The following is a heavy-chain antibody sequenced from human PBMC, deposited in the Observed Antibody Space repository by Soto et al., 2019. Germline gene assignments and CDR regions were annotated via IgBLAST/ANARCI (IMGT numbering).Heavy chain of an antibody. D-gene: IGHD2-21*01. CDR3: ARALRESGRDDLGD. Sequence: EVQLVESGGGLVQPGGSLTLSCAASGFSVSDYYMSWVRQAPGKGLEWVSIIYTGGTTYYEDSLKGRVTFSRDSSKNTLYLQITRLRVEDTGVYYCARALRESGRDDLGDWGQVTLVTVSS. V-gene: IGHV3-66*01. CDR2: IYTGGTT. CDR1: GFSVSDYY. J-gene: IGHJ4*02.